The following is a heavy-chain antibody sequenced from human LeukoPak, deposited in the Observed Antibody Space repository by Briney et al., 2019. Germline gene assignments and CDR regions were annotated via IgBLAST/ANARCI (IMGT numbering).Heavy chain of an antibody. CDR3: AREAKHYDILTGYYPEYYFDY. J-gene: IGHJ4*02. CDR1: GGSISSYY. CDR2: IYTSGST. D-gene: IGHD3-9*01. V-gene: IGHV4-4*07. Sequence: PSETLSLTCTVSGGSISSYYWSWIRQPAGKGLEWIGRIYTSGSTNYIPSLKSRVTMSVDTSKNQFSLKLSSVTAADTAVYYCAREAKHYDILTGYYPEYYFDYWGQGTLVTVSS.